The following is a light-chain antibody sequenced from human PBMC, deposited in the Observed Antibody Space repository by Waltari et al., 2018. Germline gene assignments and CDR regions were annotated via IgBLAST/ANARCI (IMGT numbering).Light chain of an antibody. CDR3: QQYNNWPPLT. CDR1: QSVSSN. J-gene: IGKJ4*01. CDR2: GAS. V-gene: IGKV3-15*01. Sequence: EIVMTQSPATLSVSPGERDTLSCRASQSVSSNLSWYQQNPGQAPRLLIYGASTRATGIPARFSGSGSGTEVTLTISSMQSEDFAVYYCQQYNNWPPLTFGGGTKVEIK.